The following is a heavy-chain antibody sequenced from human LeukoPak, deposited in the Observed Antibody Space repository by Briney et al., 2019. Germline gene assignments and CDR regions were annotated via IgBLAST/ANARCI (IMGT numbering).Heavy chain of an antibody. D-gene: IGHD3-9*01. CDR1: GGSISSSNYY. CDR2: IYYSGST. CDR3: ASERPGYFDWLSSIYYMDV. J-gene: IGHJ6*03. Sequence: PLETLSLTCTGSGGSISSSNYYWGWIRQPPGKGLEWIGSIYYSGSTYYNPSLKSRVTISVDTSKNQFSLKLSSVTAADTAVYYCASERPGYFDWLSSIYYMDVWGKGTAVTISS. V-gene: IGHV4-39*01.